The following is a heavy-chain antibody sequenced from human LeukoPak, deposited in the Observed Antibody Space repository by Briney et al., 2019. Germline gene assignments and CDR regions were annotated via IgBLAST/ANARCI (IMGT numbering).Heavy chain of an antibody. D-gene: IGHD6-13*01. Sequence: GGSLRLSCAASGFTFSSYWMSWVRQAPGKGLEWVANIKQDGSEKYYVDSVKGRFSVSRDNAKNSLYLQMNSLRAEDTAVYYCASDSSSWTVDYWGQGSLVTVSS. CDR1: GFTFSSYW. V-gene: IGHV3-7*01. J-gene: IGHJ4*02. CDR2: IKQDGSEK. CDR3: ASDSSSWTVDY.